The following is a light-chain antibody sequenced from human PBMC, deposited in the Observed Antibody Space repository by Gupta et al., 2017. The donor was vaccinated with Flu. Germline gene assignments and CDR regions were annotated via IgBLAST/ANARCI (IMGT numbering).Light chain of an antibody. CDR2: DVN. Sequence: SALTQPRSVSGSPGQSVTISCTGTSIDVGNSNYVYWYQQHPGKAPKLMIYDVNTRPSGVPDRFSGSKSGYTASLTISALQADDETDYYCCSYAGSYTWLFGGGTKLTVL. J-gene: IGLJ3*02. CDR1: SIDVGNSNY. V-gene: IGLV2-11*01. CDR3: CSYAGSYTWL.